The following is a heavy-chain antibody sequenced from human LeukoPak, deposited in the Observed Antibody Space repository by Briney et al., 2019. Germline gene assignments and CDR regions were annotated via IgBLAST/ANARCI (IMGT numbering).Heavy chain of an antibody. CDR3: ARGGYTGYDSVEGVDY. V-gene: IGHV1-18*01. D-gene: IGHD5-12*01. CDR1: GYTLSYYG. J-gene: IGHJ4*02. CDR2: IGAYNGNT. Sequence: GASVKVSCKASGYTLSYYGINWVRQAPGQGLEWMGWIGAYNGNTNYAQKYQGRVTMTTDTSTNTAYMALRSLRSDDTAVYYCARGGYTGYDSVEGVDYWGQGTLVTVSS.